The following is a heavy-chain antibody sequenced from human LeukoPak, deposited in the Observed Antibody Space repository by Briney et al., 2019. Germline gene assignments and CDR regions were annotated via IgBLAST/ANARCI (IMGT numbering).Heavy chain of an antibody. CDR1: GNSISSGDYY. D-gene: IGHD2-15*01. V-gene: IGHV4-61*02. J-gene: IGHJ5*02. CDR3: ARGCSFGSTDRRQLLPHGFDP. Sequence: MASQTLSLTCTVSGNSISSGDYYWSWIRQPAGKGLEWIGRIYTSGSTNYNPSLKSRVTISVDTSKNQFSLKLSSVTAADTAVYYCARGCSFGSTDRRQLLPHGFDPWGQGTLVTVSS. CDR2: IYTSGST.